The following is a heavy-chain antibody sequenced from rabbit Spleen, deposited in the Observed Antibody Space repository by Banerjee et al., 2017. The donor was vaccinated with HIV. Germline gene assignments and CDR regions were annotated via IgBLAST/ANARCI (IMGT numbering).Heavy chain of an antibody. CDR2: VAAGVSFTS. CDR1: GFSLTYIDY. D-gene: IGHD8-1*01. V-gene: IGHV1S40*01. CDR3: ARDSGSSFSSYGMDL. J-gene: IGHJ6*01. Sequence: QSLEESGGDLVKPGASLTLTCTASGFSLTYIDYLCWVRQPPGKGPEWIACVAAGVSFTSYYATWAKGRFTISKTSSTTVTLQMTSLTAADTATYFCARDSGSSFSSYGMDLWGPGTLVTVS.